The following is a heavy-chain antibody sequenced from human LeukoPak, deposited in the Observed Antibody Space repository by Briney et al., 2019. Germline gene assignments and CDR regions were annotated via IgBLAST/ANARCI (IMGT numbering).Heavy chain of an antibody. Sequence: GGSLRLSCAASGFTFSNYGMYWVRQAPGKGLEWVAVIWSDGSNKYYADSVKGRFTISRDNSKNTLYLQMNSLRAEDTAVYYCARDMGNTVAANRNYFDYWGQGTLVTVSS. CDR3: ARDMGNTVAANRNYFDY. CDR2: IWSDGSNK. V-gene: IGHV3-33*07. D-gene: IGHD6-19*01. CDR1: GFTFSNYG. J-gene: IGHJ4*02.